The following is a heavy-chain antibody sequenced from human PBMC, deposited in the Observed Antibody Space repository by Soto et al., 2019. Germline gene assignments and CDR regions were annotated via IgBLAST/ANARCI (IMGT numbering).Heavy chain of an antibody. CDR3: ARAEAGYSSSWFY. CDR2: ISYDGSNK. D-gene: IGHD6-13*01. V-gene: IGHV3-30-3*01. J-gene: IGHJ4*02. Sequence: GGSLRLSCAASGFTFSSYAMHWVRQAPGKGLEWVAVISYDGSNKYYADSVKGRFTISRDNSKNTLYLQMNSLRAEDTAVYYCARAEAGYSSSWFYWGQGTLVTVSS. CDR1: GFTFSSYA.